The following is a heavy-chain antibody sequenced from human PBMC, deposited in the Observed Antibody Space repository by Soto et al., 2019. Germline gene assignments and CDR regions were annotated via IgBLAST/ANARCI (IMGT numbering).Heavy chain of an antibody. D-gene: IGHD3-22*01. J-gene: IGHJ6*02. CDR2: IDPSDSYT. V-gene: IGHV5-10-1*01. CDR1: GYSFTNYW. CDR3: ARRYYYDSSGYGGMDV. Sequence: PGESLKISCKGSGYSFTNYWISWVRQMPGKGLEWMGRIDPSDSYTNYSPSFQGHVTISADKSISTAYLQWSSLKASDTAMYYCARRYYYDSSGYGGMDVWGQGTTVTVSS.